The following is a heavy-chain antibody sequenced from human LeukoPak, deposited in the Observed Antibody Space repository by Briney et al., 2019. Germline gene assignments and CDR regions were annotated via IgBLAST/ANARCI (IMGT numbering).Heavy chain of an antibody. CDR1: GDSISSGDSY. D-gene: IGHD2-2*01. Sequence: SQTLSLTCIVSGDSISSGDSYWSWIRQAPRKGLEWIGNIYDSGTTSYNPSLKSRLTISVDTSKNQFSLNLTSVTAADTAVYYCARAPCSTTRCSLLDYYMDVWGKGTTVTVSS. CDR3: ARAPCSTTRCSLLDYYMDV. J-gene: IGHJ6*03. V-gene: IGHV4-30-4*08. CDR2: IYDSGTT.